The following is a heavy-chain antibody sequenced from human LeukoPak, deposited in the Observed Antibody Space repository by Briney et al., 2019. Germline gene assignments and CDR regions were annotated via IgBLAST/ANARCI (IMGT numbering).Heavy chain of an antibody. D-gene: IGHD3-3*01. CDR1: GGSFSGYY. V-gene: IGHV4-34*01. J-gene: IGHJ4*02. CDR3: ARGATLEWLLSDFDY. CDR2: INHSGST. Sequence: PSEILSLTCAVYGGSFSGYYWSWIRQPPGKGLEWIGEINHSGSTNYNPSLKSRVTISVDTSKNQFPLKLSSVTAADTAVYYCARGATLEWLLSDFDYWGQGTLVTVSS.